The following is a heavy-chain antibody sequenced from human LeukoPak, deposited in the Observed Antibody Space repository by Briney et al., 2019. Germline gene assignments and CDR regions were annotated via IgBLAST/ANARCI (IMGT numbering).Heavy chain of an antibody. CDR1: GFTFSSYA. CDR3: AKAGFGSGHAFDI. V-gene: IGHV3-23*01. J-gene: IGHJ3*02. Sequence: GGSLRLSCAASGFTFSSYAMSWVRQAPGKGLEWASAISGSGGSTYYADSVKGRFTISRDNSKNTLYLQMNSLRAEDTAVYYCAKAGFGSGHAFDIWGQGTMVTVSS. CDR2: ISGSGGST. D-gene: IGHD3-10*01.